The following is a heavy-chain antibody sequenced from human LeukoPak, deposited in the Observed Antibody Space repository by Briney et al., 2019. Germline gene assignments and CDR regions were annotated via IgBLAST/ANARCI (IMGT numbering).Heavy chain of an antibody. J-gene: IGHJ3*02. CDR3: ARDRTDYGSFDI. CDR1: GFTFSDYA. V-gene: IGHV3-30-3*01. Sequence: PGGSLRLSCAASGFTFSDYAMHWVRQAPGKGLEWVTLISYNGVNKYYADSVKGRFTISRDNSKNTLYLQMDSLRAEDTAVYYCARDRTDYGSFDIWGQGTMVTVSS. D-gene: IGHD4-17*01. CDR2: ISYNGVNK.